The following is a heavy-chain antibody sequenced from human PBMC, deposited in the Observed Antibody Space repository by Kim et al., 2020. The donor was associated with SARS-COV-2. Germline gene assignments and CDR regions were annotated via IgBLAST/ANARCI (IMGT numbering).Heavy chain of an antibody. J-gene: IGHJ3*02. Sequence: DSVRGRFTISRDIAKNMLYRQMNSLTAEDTALYYCTRDARLTIVSPGAFDIWGRGTMVTVSS. CDR3: TRDARLTIVSPGAFDI. D-gene: IGHD3-10*01. V-gene: IGHV3-74*01.